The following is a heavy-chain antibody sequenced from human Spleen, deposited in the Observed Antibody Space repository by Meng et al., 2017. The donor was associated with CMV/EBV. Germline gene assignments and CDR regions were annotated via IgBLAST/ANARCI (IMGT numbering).Heavy chain of an antibody. CDR3: ARHLSSAWYTDAFDI. D-gene: IGHD6-13*01. V-gene: IGHV3-53*01. J-gene: IGHJ3*02. CDR1: GFTVSSNY. Sequence: SGFTVSSNYMSSVRQGPGKGLEWVSTIYTSGSTHYTASVKGRFSISRDNSKNTLYLKMSGLRVEDTAVYYCARHLSSAWYTDAFDIWGQGTMVTVSS. CDR2: IYTSGST.